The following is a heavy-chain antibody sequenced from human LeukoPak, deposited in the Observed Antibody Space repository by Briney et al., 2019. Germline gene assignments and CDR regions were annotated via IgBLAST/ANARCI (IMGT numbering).Heavy chain of an antibody. CDR1: GFTFSSYA. Sequence: RGSLRLSCAASGFTFSSYAMSWVRQAPGKGLEWVSATSASGGTTYYADSVKGRFTISRDNSKNTLYLQMSSLRAEDTAVYYCAKEPREYCSSTSCPNWIDPWGQGTLVTVSS. CDR3: AKEPREYCSSTSCPNWIDP. V-gene: IGHV3-23*01. D-gene: IGHD2-2*01. J-gene: IGHJ5*02. CDR2: TSASGGTT.